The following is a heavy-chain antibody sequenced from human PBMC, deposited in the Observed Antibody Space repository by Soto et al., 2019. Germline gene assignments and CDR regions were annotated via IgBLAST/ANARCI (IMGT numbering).Heavy chain of an antibody. Sequence: EVQLLESGGGLVQPGGSLRLSCEASGFTLSRYVMSWVRQAPGKGLEWVSGITGSGGSTYYADSVKGLFTVSRENSRITLYLQMNRPRAEDTAVYYCARSVGGSCSYVLGVCRGMDVWGQGPTVTVSS. CDR1: GFTLSRYV. CDR3: ARSVGGSCSYVLGVCRGMDV. D-gene: IGHD2-15*01. J-gene: IGHJ6*02. V-gene: IGHV3-23*01. CDR2: ITGSGGST.